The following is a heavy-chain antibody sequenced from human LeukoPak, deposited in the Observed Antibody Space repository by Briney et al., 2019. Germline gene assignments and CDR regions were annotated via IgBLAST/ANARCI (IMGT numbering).Heavy chain of an antibody. CDR2: IYYSGST. D-gene: IGHD3-10*01. J-gene: IGHJ6*03. CDR3: ARVPRLGYGSGTAYYYYYMDV. CDR1: GGSISSYY. V-gene: IGHV4-59*01. Sequence: SETLSLTCTVSGGSISSYYWSWIRQPPGKGLEWVGYIYYSGSTNYNPSLKSRVTISVDTSKNQFSLKLSSVTAADTAVYYCARVPRLGYGSGTAYYYYYMDVWGKGTTVTVSS.